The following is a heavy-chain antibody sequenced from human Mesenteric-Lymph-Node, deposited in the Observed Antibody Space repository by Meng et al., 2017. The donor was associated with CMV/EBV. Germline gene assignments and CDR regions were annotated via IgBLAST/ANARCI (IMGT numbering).Heavy chain of an antibody. J-gene: IGHJ4*02. CDR1: FSSYA. Sequence: FSSYAMPWVRQAPGKGLEWVAVISYDGSNKYYADSVKGRFTISRDNSKNTLYLQMNSLRAEDTAVFYCARDYYDSRGYYGVGTYFDYWGQGTLVTVSS. CDR2: ISYDGSNK. V-gene: IGHV3-30-3*01. D-gene: IGHD3-22*01. CDR3: ARDYYDSRGYYGVGTYFDY.